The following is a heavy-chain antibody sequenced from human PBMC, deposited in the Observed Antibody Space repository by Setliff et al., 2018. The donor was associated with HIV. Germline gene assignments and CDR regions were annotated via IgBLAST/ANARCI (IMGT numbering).Heavy chain of an antibody. J-gene: IGHJ4*02. V-gene: IGHV4-61*05. Sequence: SETLSLTCTVSGDSITSNSYYWGWIRQSPGKGLEWIGYIHVSGITDYNPSLKGRVTISVDTSRNQFSLKLTSVASADTAIYYCARESLVGESGFNYWGQGTLVTVSS. CDR1: GDSITSNSYY. D-gene: IGHD1-26*01. CDR3: ARESLVGESGFNY. CDR2: IHVSGIT.